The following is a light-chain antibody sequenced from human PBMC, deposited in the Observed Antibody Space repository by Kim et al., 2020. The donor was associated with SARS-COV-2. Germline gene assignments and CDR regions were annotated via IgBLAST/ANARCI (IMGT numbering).Light chain of an antibody. CDR2: RDT. V-gene: IGLV3-9*01. CDR1: NMGTKN. Sequence: SVARGQTSRSICGGNNMGTKNVHWFQQKPGQAPGLVIYRDTNRPSGIPERFSGSNSGNTATLTISRAQAGDEADYYCQVWDSSTGVFGGGTQLTVL. CDR3: QVWDSSTGV. J-gene: IGLJ3*02.